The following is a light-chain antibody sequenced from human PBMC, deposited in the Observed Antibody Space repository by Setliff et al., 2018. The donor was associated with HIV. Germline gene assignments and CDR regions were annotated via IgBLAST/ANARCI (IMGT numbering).Light chain of an antibody. CDR2: DVS. CDR1: SSDVGGYNY. Sequence: LAQPRSVSGSPGQSVTISCTGTSSDVGGYNYVSWYQQHPGKAPKLMIYDVSKRPSGVPDRFSGSKSGNTASLTISGLQAEDEADYYCCSYAGSYAFVFGTGTRSPS. CDR3: CSYAGSYAFV. V-gene: IGLV2-11*01. J-gene: IGLJ1*01.